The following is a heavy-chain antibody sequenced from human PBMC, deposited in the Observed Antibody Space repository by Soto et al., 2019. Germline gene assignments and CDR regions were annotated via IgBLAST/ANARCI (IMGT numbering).Heavy chain of an antibody. V-gene: IGHV3-23*01. Sequence: PGGSLRLSCAASGFTFSSYAMSWVRQAPGKGLEWVSAISGSGGSTYYADSVKGRFTISRDNSKNTLYLQMNSLRDEDTAVYYCARGRGDYYYYAMDVWGQGTTVTVSS. CDR1: GFTFSSYA. J-gene: IGHJ6*02. CDR3: ARGRGDYYYYAMDV. CDR2: ISGSGGST.